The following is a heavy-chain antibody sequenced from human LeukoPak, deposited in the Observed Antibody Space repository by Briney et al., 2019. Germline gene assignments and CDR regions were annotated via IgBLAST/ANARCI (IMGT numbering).Heavy chain of an antibody. V-gene: IGHV4-34*01. D-gene: IGHD2-2*02. CDR1: GESFSDYY. CDR2: VNHGGTT. CDR3: ARHIAGVVPAAIPV. J-gene: IGHJ4*02. Sequence: SETLSLTCAVYGESFSDYYWSWIRQPPGRGLEWIGEVNHGGTTNYNPSLKSRVIISADTSKNQFSLKLSSVTAADTAVYYCARHIAGVVPAAIPVWGQGTLVTVSS.